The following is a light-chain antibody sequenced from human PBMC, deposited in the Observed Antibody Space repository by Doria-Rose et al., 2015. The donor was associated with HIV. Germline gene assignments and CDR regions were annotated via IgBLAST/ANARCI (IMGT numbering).Light chain of an antibody. CDR3: HQYGTSWT. CDR2: DGS. J-gene: IGKJ1*01. V-gene: IGKV3-20*01. Sequence: TQSPGTLSLSPGERATLSCRASQSFSSTYLAWYQQKPGQAPSLLIYDGSTRATGIPDRFSASGSGTDFTPTINGLEPEDFALYYCHQYGTSWTFGQGTKVEI. CDR1: QSFSSTY.